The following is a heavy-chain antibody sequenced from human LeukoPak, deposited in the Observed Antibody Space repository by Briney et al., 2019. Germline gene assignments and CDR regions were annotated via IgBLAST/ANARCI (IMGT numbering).Heavy chain of an antibody. D-gene: IGHD3-3*01. Sequence: PSETLSLTCAVYGGSFSGYYWSWIRQPPGKGLEWIGEINHSGSTNYNPSLKSRVTISVDTSKNQFSLKLSSVTAADTAVYYCAREITIRSDFWSGSWAWDGMDVWGQGTTVTVSS. J-gene: IGHJ6*02. CDR3: AREITIRSDFWSGSWAWDGMDV. CDR2: INHSGST. CDR1: GGSFSGYY. V-gene: IGHV4-34*01.